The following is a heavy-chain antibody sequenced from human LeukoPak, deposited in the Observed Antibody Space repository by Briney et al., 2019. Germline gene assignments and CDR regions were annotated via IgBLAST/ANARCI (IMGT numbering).Heavy chain of an antibody. Sequence: GASVKVSCKASGYTFTSYGISWVRQAPGQGLEWMGWISAYNGNTNYAQKLQGRVTMTTDTSTSTAYMELSSLRSEDTAVYYCARWTFADVGVGVAATGWFDPWGQGTLVTVSS. CDR2: ISAYNGNT. CDR1: GYTFTSYG. D-gene: IGHD6-19*01. CDR3: ARWTFADVGVGVAATGWFDP. V-gene: IGHV1-18*01. J-gene: IGHJ5*02.